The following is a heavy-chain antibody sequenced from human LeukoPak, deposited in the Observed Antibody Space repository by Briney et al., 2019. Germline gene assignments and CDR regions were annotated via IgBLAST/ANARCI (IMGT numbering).Heavy chain of an antibody. V-gene: IGHV4-4*09. CDR1: GGSISSYY. CDR2: IYTSGST. Sequence: SETLSLTCTVSGGSISSYYWSWIRQPPGKGLEWIGYIYTSGSTNYNPSLKSRVTISVDASKNQFSLKLSSVTAADTAVYYCARRPFYDILTGYYSRGMDVWGQGTTVTVSS. CDR3: ARRPFYDILTGYYSRGMDV. J-gene: IGHJ6*02. D-gene: IGHD3-9*01.